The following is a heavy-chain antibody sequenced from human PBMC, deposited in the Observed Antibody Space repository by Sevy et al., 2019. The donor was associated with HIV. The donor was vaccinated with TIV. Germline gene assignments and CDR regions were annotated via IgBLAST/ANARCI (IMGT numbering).Heavy chain of an antibody. CDR3: ARARNGRKGAFDI. CDR2: IYHSGST. J-gene: IGHJ3*02. D-gene: IGHD1-26*01. CDR1: GYSISSGYY. V-gene: IGHV4-38-2*02. Sequence: SETLSLTCTVSGYSISSGYYWGWIRQPPGKGLEWIGSIYHSGSTYYNPSVKSRVTISVDTSKNQFSLKLSSVTAADTAMYYCARARNGRKGAFDIWGQGTMVTVSS.